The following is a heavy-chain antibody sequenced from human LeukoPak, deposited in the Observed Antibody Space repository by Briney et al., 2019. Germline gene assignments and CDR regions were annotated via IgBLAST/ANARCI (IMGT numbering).Heavy chain of an antibody. CDR1: GGTSSSYA. D-gene: IGHD6-13*01. V-gene: IGHV1-2*04. J-gene: IGHJ6*02. CDR3: ARDANGIAAAGPWGGMDV. CDR2: INPNSGGT. Sequence: ASVKVSCKASGGTSSSYAISWVRQAPGQGLEWMGWINPNSGGTNYAQKFQGWVTMTRDTSISTAYMELSRLRSDDTAVYYCARDANGIAAAGPWGGMDVWGQGTTVTVSS.